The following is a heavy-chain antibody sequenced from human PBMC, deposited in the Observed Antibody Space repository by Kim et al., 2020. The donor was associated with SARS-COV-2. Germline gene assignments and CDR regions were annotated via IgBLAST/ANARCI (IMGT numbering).Heavy chain of an antibody. D-gene: IGHD6-19*01. CDR2: IIPIFGTA. CDR1: GGTFSSYA. Sequence: SVKVSCKASGGTFSSYAISWVRQAPGQGLEWMGGIIPIFGTANYAQKFQGRVTITADESTSTAYMELSSLRSEDTAVYYCARDKIAVAGSGLLYYYGMDVWGQGTTVTVSS. CDR3: ARDKIAVAGSGLLYYYGMDV. J-gene: IGHJ6*02. V-gene: IGHV1-69*13.